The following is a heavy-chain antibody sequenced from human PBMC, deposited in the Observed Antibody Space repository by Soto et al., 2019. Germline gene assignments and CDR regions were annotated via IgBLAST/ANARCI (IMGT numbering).Heavy chain of an antibody. CDR3: AKDVTPWLARFDS. Sequence: QVHLEESGGGVVPPGRSLRLSCSASGFTFSTHGMSWVRQSPDKGLEWVAVISDDGKSQYYADSVQGRFTISRDNSRNTLSLHMDSLRGEDTAVYFCAKDVTPWLARFDSWGQGTLVTVSS. V-gene: IGHV3-30*18. CDR2: ISDDGKSQ. D-gene: IGHD6-19*01. J-gene: IGHJ4*02. CDR1: GFTFSTHG.